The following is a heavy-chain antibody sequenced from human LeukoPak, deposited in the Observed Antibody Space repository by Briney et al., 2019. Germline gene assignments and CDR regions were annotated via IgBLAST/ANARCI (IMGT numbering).Heavy chain of an antibody. CDR3: AREGMTYYYDSGSYDY. V-gene: IGHV3-23*01. Sequence: GGSLRLSCAASGFTFSSYAMNWVRQAPGKGLEWVSGISGSAAATFYGDSVKGRFTISRDNSKKMVYLQMNSLRAEDTAVYYCAREGMTYYYDSGSYDYWGQGTLVTVSS. D-gene: IGHD3-10*01. J-gene: IGHJ4*02. CDR2: ISGSAAAT. CDR1: GFTFSSYA.